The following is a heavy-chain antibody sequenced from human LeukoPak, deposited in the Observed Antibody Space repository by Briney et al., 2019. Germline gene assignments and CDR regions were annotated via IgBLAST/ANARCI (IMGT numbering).Heavy chain of an antibody. CDR2: IGTDGDT. J-gene: IGHJ3*02. CDR1: GFTYSSYD. V-gene: IGHV3-13*01. D-gene: IGHD6-25*01. CDR3: ARVLTVRSGGYDAFDI. Sequence: GGSLRLSCAVSGFTYSSYDMHWVRQATGRGLEWVSGIGTDGDTYYPGSVKGRFTISRENAKNSLYLQMNSLRAGDTAVYYCARVLTVRSGGYDAFDIWGQGTMVTVSS.